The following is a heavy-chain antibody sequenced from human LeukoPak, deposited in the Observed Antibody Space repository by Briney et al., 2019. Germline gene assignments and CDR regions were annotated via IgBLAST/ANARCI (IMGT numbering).Heavy chain of an antibody. CDR2: ISAYNGNT. J-gene: IGHJ5*02. CDR1: VYTFTSYG. D-gene: IGHD3-3*01. Sequence: ASVKVSCKASVYTFTSYGISWVRQAPGQGLEWMGWISAYNGNTNYAQKLQGRVTMTTDTSTSTAYMELRSLRSDDTAVYYCARVGHPNPTYYDFWSGYLSNNNWFDPWGQGTLVTVSS. CDR3: ARVGHPNPTYYDFWSGYLSNNNWFDP. V-gene: IGHV1-18*01.